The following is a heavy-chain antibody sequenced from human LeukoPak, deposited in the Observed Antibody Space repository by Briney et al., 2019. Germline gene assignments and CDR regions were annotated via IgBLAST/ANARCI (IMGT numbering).Heavy chain of an antibody. Sequence: GRSLRLSCAASGFTFSSYAMHWVRQAPGKGLEWVAVISYDGSNKYYADSMKGRFTISRDNSKNTLYLQMNSLRAEDTAVYYCARDGWSEMATVPDYWGQGTLVTVSS. V-gene: IGHV3-30-3*01. D-gene: IGHD5-24*01. CDR3: ARDGWSEMATVPDY. CDR2: ISYDGSNK. CDR1: GFTFSSYA. J-gene: IGHJ4*02.